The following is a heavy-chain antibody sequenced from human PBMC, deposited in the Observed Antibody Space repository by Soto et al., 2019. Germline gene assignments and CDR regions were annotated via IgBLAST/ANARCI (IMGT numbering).Heavy chain of an antibody. CDR1: GYTFSNYD. Sequence: QVQLVQSGGEVKKPGASVKVSCKTSGYTFSNYDFSWVRQAPGQGLEWMGWVSNKNGVTNYGEKFRDRVTMTTDISTNTIYMELRSLRSDDTAVYFCARERLNTGWYGFDHWGQGTQVTVSS. CDR2: VSNKNGVT. D-gene: IGHD6-19*01. CDR3: ARERLNTGWYGFDH. V-gene: IGHV1-18*04. J-gene: IGHJ4*02.